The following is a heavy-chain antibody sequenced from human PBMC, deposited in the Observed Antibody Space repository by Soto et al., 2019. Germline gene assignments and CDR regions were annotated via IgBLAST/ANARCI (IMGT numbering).Heavy chain of an antibody. V-gene: IGHV1-69*13. CDR3: ARDGPLSGYYSYNWFDP. CDR2: IIPIFGTA. Sequence: SVKVSCKASGGTFSSYAISWVRQAPGQGLEWMGGIIPIFGTANDAQKFQGRVTITADESTSTAYMELSSLRSEDTAVYYCARDGPLSGYYSYNWFDPWGQGTLVTVSS. J-gene: IGHJ5*02. CDR1: GGTFSSYA. D-gene: IGHD3-22*01.